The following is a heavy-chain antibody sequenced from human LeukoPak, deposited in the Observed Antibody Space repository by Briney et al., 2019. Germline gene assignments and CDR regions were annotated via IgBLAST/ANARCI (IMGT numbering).Heavy chain of an antibody. CDR1: GGSISSYY. Sequence: PSETLSLTCTVSGGSISSYYWSWIRQPAGKGLEWIGRIYTSGSTNYNPSLKSRVTMSVDTSKNQLSLKLSSVTAADTAVYYCARVGYCSSTSCYTGGYYYYMDVWGKGTTVTVSS. V-gene: IGHV4-4*07. D-gene: IGHD2-2*02. CDR2: IYTSGST. CDR3: ARVGYCSSTSCYTGGYYYYMDV. J-gene: IGHJ6*03.